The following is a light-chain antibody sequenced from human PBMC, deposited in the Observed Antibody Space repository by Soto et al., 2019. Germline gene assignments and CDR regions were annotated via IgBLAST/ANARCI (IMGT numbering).Light chain of an antibody. CDR2: EVS. J-gene: IGLJ1*01. V-gene: IGLV2-8*01. Sequence: SALTQPPSASGSPGQSVTISCAGTSSDVGGYNYVSWYQQYPGKVPKLMIYEVSERPSGVPDRFSGSKSGNTAFMTVSGLQAEDEDDYYCLSYADTAYVFGNGTKVTVL. CDR3: LSYADTAYV. CDR1: SSDVGGYNY.